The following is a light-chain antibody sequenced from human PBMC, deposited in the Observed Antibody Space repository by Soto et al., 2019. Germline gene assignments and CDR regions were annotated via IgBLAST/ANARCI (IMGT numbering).Light chain of an antibody. CDR1: QVIKYD. CDR2: VAS. Sequence: AIQMPQSPSSLSASVGERVTITCRASQVIKYDLSWYQQRPERDPKLLIYVASNLQSGVPSRFSGSGSGTDLTLTISSLQPEDFATYYCLQNYNYPRTFGGGTKVEIK. V-gene: IGKV1-6*01. CDR3: LQNYNYPRT. J-gene: IGKJ4*01.